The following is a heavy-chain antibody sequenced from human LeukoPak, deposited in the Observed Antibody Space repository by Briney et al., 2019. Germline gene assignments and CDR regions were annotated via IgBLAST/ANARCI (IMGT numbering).Heavy chain of an antibody. CDR1: GFTFSSYA. Sequence: GGSLRLSCAASGFTFSSYAMSWVRQAPGKGLERVSGISQSGDSTNYADSVKGRFTISRDNSKNTLYLQMNSLRADDTAVYYCAKNRPPLSSLYYYYMDVWGKGTTLTVSS. V-gene: IGHV3-23*01. D-gene: IGHD6-6*01. CDR3: AKNRPPLSSLYYYYMDV. J-gene: IGHJ6*03. CDR2: ISQSGDST.